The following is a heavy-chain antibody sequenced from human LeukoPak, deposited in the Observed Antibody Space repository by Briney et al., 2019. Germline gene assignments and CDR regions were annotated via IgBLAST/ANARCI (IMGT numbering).Heavy chain of an antibody. Sequence: SETLSLTCTVSGGSISSGGYSWSWIRQHPGKCLEWIGYIYYSGSTYYNPSLKSRVTISVDTSKNQFSLKLSSVTAADTAVYYCARVGSAWNYYDSSGYYYAYFQHWGQGTLVTVSS. CDR2: IYYSGST. D-gene: IGHD3-22*01. V-gene: IGHV4-31*03. J-gene: IGHJ1*01. CDR3: ARVGSAWNYYDSSGYYYAYFQH. CDR1: GGSISSGGYS.